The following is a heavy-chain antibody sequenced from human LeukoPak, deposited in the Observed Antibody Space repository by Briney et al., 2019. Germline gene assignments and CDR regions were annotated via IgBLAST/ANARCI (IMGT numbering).Heavy chain of an antibody. Sequence: SVKVSCKASGGTFSSYAISWLRQAPGQGLEWMGRIIPICGTANYAQKFQGRVTIITDESTSTAYMELSSLRSEDTAVYYCARDRRDGYTSFDYWGQGTLVTVSS. J-gene: IGHJ4*02. CDR3: ARDRRDGYTSFDY. CDR2: IIPICGTA. V-gene: IGHV1-69*05. CDR1: GGTFSSYA. D-gene: IGHD5-24*01.